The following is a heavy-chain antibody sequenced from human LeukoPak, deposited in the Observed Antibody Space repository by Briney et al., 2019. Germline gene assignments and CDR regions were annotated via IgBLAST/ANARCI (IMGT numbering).Heavy chain of an antibody. Sequence: SETLSLTCTVSGDSINTENNYWTWVRQPPGKGLEWIGYISYSGNTYYNPSLKSRLTMSLDTSRNQFSLKLGSVAAANTAVYYCARGVEYFSSGSFYLRVHYFDYWGQGTLVPVSS. CDR2: ISYSGNT. V-gene: IGHV4-30-4*01. J-gene: IGHJ4*02. CDR3: ARGVEYFSSGSFYLRVHYFDY. D-gene: IGHD3-10*01. CDR1: GDSINTENNY.